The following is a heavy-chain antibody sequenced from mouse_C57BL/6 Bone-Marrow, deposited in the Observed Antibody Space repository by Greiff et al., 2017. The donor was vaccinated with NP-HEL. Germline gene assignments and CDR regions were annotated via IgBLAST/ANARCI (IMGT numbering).Heavy chain of an antibody. CDR2: IWRGGST. Sequence: VMLQESGPGLVQPSQSLSITCTVSGFSLTSYGVHWVRQSPGKGLEWLGVIWRGGSTDYNAAFMSRLSITKDNSKSQVFFKMNSLQADDTAIYYCAKNGIYYDYDDWYFDVWGTGTTVTVSS. D-gene: IGHD2-4*01. CDR1: GFSLTSYG. CDR3: AKNGIYYDYDDWYFDV. J-gene: IGHJ1*03. V-gene: IGHV2-5*01.